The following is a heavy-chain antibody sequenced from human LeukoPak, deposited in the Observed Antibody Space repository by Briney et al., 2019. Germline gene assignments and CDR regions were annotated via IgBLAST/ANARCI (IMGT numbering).Heavy chain of an antibody. CDR1: GFTFSSYA. CDR2: ISGSGGST. CDR3: ANTLHTNWGHSYYFDY. Sequence: GGSLRLSCAASGFTFSSYAMSWVRQAPGKGLEWVSAISGSGGSTYYADSVKGRFTISRDNSKNTLYLQMNSLRAEDTAVYYCANTLHTNWGHSYYFDYWGQGTLVTVSS. D-gene: IGHD7-27*01. J-gene: IGHJ4*02. V-gene: IGHV3-23*01.